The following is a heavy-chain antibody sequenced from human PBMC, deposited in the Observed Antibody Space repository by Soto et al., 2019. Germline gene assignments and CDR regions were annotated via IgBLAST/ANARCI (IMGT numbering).Heavy chain of an antibody. CDR3: ARDIGSYAYGEGY. CDR1: GGSINSDW. CDR2: VYSSGTT. D-gene: IGHD3-10*01. J-gene: IGHJ4*02. V-gene: IGHV4-4*07. Sequence: LSLSCSVFGGSINSDWWSWIRQPAGKGLEWIGRVYSSGTTDYNPSLNSRATLSVETSKNQFSLKLSSVTAADTAVYYCARDIGSYAYGEGYWGQGIQVPSPQ.